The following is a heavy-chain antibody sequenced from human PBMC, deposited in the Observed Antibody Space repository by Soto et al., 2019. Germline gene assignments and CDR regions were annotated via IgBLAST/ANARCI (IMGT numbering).Heavy chain of an antibody. D-gene: IGHD3-3*01. Sequence: PSETLSLTCTVSGGSISSGDYYWSWIRQPPGKGLEWIGYIYYSGSTYYNPSLKSRVTISVDTSKNQFSLKLSSVTAADTAVYYCARVSAIFGVVTKPFDYWGQGTLVTVSS. CDR2: IYYSGST. CDR3: ARVSAIFGVVTKPFDY. CDR1: GGSISSGDYY. J-gene: IGHJ4*02. V-gene: IGHV4-30-4*01.